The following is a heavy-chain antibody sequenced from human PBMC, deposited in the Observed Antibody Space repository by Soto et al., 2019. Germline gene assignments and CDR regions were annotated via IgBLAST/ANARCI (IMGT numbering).Heavy chain of an antibody. D-gene: IGHD3-10*01. CDR3: ARHVQAKWLGEFKDYYYYYMDV. CDR2: IYYSGST. J-gene: IGHJ6*03. V-gene: IGHV4-59*08. Sequence: SETLSLTCTVSGGSISSYYWSWIRQPPGKGLEWIGYIYYSGSTNYNPSLKSRVTISVDTSKNQFSLKLSSVTAADTAVYYCARHVQAKWLGEFKDYYYYYMDVWGKGTTVTVSS. CDR1: GGSISSYY.